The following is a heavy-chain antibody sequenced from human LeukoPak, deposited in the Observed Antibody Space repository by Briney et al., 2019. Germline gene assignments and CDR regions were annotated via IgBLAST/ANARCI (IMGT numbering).Heavy chain of an antibody. CDR2: INSSSSYI. D-gene: IGHD2-2*01. Sequence: GGSLRLSCAASGFTFSSYSMNWVRQAPGKGLEWVASINSSSSYIYYAGSVKGRFTISRDNAKNSLYLQMNSLRAEDTAVYYCARDISIVVVPAAYDAFDIWGQGTMVTVSS. J-gene: IGHJ3*02. CDR3: ARDISIVVVPAAYDAFDI. V-gene: IGHV3-21*01. CDR1: GFTFSSYS.